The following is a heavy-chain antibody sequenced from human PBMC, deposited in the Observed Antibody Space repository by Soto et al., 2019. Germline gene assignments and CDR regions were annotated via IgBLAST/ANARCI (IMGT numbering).Heavy chain of an antibody. D-gene: IGHD4-17*01. CDR1: GGSFSGYY. Sequence: SETLSLTCAVYGGSFSGYYWSWIRQPPGKGLEWIGEINHSGSTNYNPSLKSRVTISVDTSKNQFSLKLSSVTAADTAVYYCARGRRTTVTIDYWGQGTLVT. CDR3: ARGRRTTVTIDY. J-gene: IGHJ4*02. V-gene: IGHV4-34*01. CDR2: INHSGST.